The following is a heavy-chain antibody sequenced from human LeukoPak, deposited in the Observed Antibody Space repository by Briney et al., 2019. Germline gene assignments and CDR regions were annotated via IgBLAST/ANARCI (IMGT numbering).Heavy chain of an antibody. CDR1: EFSVGSNY. Sequence: GGSLRLSCAASEFSVGSNYMTWVRQAPGKGLEWVANINQDGSETYYVDSVKGRFTISRANPKNSLYLQMNSLRAEDTALYYCARFGSGRQFHYLDFWGQGALVSVSS. V-gene: IGHV3-7*01. D-gene: IGHD3-10*01. CDR2: INQDGSET. J-gene: IGHJ4*02. CDR3: ARFGSGRQFHYLDF.